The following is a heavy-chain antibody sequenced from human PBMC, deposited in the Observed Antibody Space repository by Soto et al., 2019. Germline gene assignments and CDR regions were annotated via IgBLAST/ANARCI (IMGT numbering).Heavy chain of an antibody. Sequence: QITLKESGPTLVKPTQTLTLTCTFSGFSFSSRGVGVAWIRQPPAKGLEWLALIYWDDDEGYSPSLKSRLTITKDTSKNQVVLTMTNMDTVDTATYYCAHRPRGYSYHFDYWGQGTLVTVSS. D-gene: IGHD5-18*01. CDR1: GFSFSSRGVG. V-gene: IGHV2-5*02. CDR3: AHRPRGYSYHFDY. CDR2: IYWDDDE. J-gene: IGHJ4*02.